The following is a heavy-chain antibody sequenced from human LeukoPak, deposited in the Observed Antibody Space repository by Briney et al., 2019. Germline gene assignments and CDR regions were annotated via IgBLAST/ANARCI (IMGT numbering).Heavy chain of an antibody. CDR3: ARDGAVAVEYYYYYGMDV. Sequence: ASVKVSCTASGYTFTSYGISWVRQAPGQGLEWMGWISAYNGNTNYAQKLQGRVTMTTDTSTSTAYMELRSLRSDDTAVYYCARDGAVAVEYYYYYGMDVWGQGTTVTVSS. CDR2: ISAYNGNT. J-gene: IGHJ6*02. D-gene: IGHD6-19*01. CDR1: GYTFTSYG. V-gene: IGHV1-18*01.